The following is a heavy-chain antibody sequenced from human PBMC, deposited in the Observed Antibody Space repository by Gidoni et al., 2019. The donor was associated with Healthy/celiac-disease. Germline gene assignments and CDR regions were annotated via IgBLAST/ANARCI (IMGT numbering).Heavy chain of an antibody. CDR2: IYWDDDK. Sequence: QITLKESGPTLVKPTQTLTLTCTFSGVSLSTSGVGVGWIRQPPGKALEWLALIYWDDDKRYSPSLKSRLTITKDTSKNQVVLTMTNMDPVDTATYYCAHSGSGSYIDQGEIDYWGQGTLVTVSS. D-gene: IGHD1-26*01. CDR1: GVSLSTSGVG. CDR3: AHSGSGSYIDQGEIDY. J-gene: IGHJ4*02. V-gene: IGHV2-5*02.